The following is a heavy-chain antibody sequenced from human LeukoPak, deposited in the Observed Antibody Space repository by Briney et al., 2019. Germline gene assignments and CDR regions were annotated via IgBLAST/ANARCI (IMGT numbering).Heavy chain of an antibody. V-gene: IGHV4-4*09. Sequence: SETLSLTCTVSGGSSSSYYWSWIRQPPGKGLEWIGYIYTSGSTNYNPSLKSRVTISVDTSKNQFSLKLNSVTAADTAVYYCARQDCSSTSCFPYMDVWGKGTTVTVSS. CDR1: GGSSSSYY. CDR2: IYTSGST. CDR3: ARQDCSSTSCFPYMDV. J-gene: IGHJ6*03. D-gene: IGHD2-2*01.